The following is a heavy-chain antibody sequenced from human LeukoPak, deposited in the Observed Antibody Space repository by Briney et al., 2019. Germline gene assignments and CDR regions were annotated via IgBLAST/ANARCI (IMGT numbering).Heavy chain of an antibody. V-gene: IGHV3-48*01. J-gene: IGHJ4*02. CDR1: GFTFSHYS. Sequence: PGGSLRLSCAASGFTFSHYSMNWVRQAPGKGLEWVSYISDTRSNIYYADSVKGRFTISRDNAKNSLYLQMNSLRAEDTALYYCARGIDCGGDSCYSNYWGQGTLVTVSS. D-gene: IGHD2-15*01. CDR2: ISDTRSNI. CDR3: ARGIDCGGDSCYSNY.